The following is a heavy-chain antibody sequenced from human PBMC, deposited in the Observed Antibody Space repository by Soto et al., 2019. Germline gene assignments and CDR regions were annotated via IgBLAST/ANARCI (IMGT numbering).Heavy chain of an antibody. CDR3: AREGRQELSRYYYYGMDV. Sequence: GGSLRLSCAASGFTFSDYDMSWIRQAPGKGLEWVSSISSSSSYIYYADSVKGRFTISRDNAKNSLYLQMNSLRAEDTAVYYCAREGRQELSRYYYYGMDVWGQGTTVTVS. D-gene: IGHD1-7*01. CDR1: GFTFSDYD. V-gene: IGHV3-11*06. CDR2: ISSSSSYI. J-gene: IGHJ6*02.